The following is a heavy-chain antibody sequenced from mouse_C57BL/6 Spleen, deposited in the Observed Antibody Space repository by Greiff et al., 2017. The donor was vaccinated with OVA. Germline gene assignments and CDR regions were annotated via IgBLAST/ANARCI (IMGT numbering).Heavy chain of an antibody. D-gene: IGHD1-1*01. CDR3: ESGAYGGSLSWFAY. Sequence: EVMLVESGGGLVKPGGSLKLSCAASGFTFSDYGMHWVRQAPEKGLEWVAYISSGSSTIYYADTVKGRFTISRDNAKNTLFLQMTSLRSEDTAMYYGESGAYGGSLSWFAYWGQGTLVTVAA. CDR2: ISSGSSTI. V-gene: IGHV5-17*01. J-gene: IGHJ3*01. CDR1: GFTFSDYG.